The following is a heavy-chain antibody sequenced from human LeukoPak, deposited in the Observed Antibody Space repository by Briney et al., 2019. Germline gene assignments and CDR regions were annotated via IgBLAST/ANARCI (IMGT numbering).Heavy chain of an antibody. V-gene: IGHV4-39*01. J-gene: IGHJ4*02. CDR2: IYYSGST. CDR1: GGSISSSSYY. Sequence: PSETLSLTCTVSGGSISSSSYYWGWIRQPPGTGLEWIGSIYYSGSTYYNPSLKSRVTISVDTSKNQFSLKLSSVTAADTAVYYCARRGTTVTRGYFDYWGQGTLVTVSS. D-gene: IGHD4-17*01. CDR3: ARRGTTVTRGYFDY.